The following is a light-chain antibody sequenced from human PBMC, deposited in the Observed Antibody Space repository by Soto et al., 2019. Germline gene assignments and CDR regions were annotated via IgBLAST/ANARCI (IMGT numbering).Light chain of an antibody. CDR2: EVV. CDR1: KSDIGVYDF. V-gene: IGLV2-8*01. J-gene: IGLJ1*01. Sequence: QSVLTQPPSASGSPGQSVTISCTGTKSDIGVYDFVSWYQHHPGKAPRLIIYEVVQRPSGVPDRFSGSKSGNTASLTVSGLQAADEADYFCKSYAPSNNYVFGSGTKVTV. CDR3: KSYAPSNNYV.